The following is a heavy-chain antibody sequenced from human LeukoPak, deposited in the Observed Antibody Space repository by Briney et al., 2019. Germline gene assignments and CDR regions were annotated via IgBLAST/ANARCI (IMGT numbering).Heavy chain of an antibody. CDR3: ARGPANYDILTGYYHHAFDI. V-gene: IGHV4-59*01. D-gene: IGHD3-9*01. CDR2: IYYSGST. CDR1: GGSISSYY. Sequence: SETLSLTCTVSGGSISSYYWSWIRQPPGKGLEWIGYIYYSGSTKYNASLKSRGTISVYPSTNPFSLTLSSVTAAATAVYYCARGPANYDILTGYYHHAFDIWGQGTMVTVSS. J-gene: IGHJ3*02.